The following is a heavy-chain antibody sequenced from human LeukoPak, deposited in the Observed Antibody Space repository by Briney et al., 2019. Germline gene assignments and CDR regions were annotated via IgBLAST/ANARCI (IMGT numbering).Heavy chain of an antibody. CDR1: GFTFSSYG. V-gene: IGHV3-33*01. D-gene: IGHD3-10*01. CDR2: IWYDGSNK. Sequence: PGRSLRLSCAASGFTFSSYGMHWVRQAPGKGLEWVAVIWYDGSNKYYADSVKGRFTISRDNSKNTLYLQMNSLRAEDTAVYYCARDSNVRGLDYWGQGTLVTVSP. CDR3: ARDSNVRGLDY. J-gene: IGHJ4*02.